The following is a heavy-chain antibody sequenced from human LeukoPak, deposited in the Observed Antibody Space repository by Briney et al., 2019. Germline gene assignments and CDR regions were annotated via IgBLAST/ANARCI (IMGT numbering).Heavy chain of an antibody. CDR1: GFTFNSYA. CDR3: GKTTVGYSSGRYPGWPVDY. Sequence: QSGGSLRLSCAASGFTFNSYAMYWVRQAPGKGLEWISRIFGSGGSPHYADSVKGRFTISRDNSQEIVYLQLDSLRVEDTALYYCGKTTVGYSSGRYPGWPVDYWGQGALVTVSS. V-gene: IGHV3-23*01. J-gene: IGHJ4*02. D-gene: IGHD2-15*01. CDR2: IFGSGGSP.